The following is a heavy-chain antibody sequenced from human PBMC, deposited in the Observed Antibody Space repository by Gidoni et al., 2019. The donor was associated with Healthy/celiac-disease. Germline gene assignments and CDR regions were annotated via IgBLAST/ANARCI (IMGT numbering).Heavy chain of an antibody. Sequence: QVQLQQWGAGLLKPSETLSLPCAVYGGSFSGYYWSWIRQPPGKGLEWIGEINHSGSTNYNPSLKSRVTISVDTSKNQFSLKLSSVTAADTAVYYCARVRGYSYGSSWGQGTLVTVSS. D-gene: IGHD5-18*01. CDR1: GGSFSGYY. CDR2: INHSGST. CDR3: ARVRGYSYGSS. V-gene: IGHV4-34*01. J-gene: IGHJ5*02.